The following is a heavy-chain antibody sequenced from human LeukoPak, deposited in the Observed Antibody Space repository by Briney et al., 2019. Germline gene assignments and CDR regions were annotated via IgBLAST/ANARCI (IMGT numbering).Heavy chain of an antibody. D-gene: IGHD1-26*01. CDR2: INPNSGGT. CDR3: ARDLKFGGSYYYFDY. J-gene: IGHJ4*02. V-gene: IGHV1-2*02. CDR1: VYTFTGYY. Sequence: ASVKVSCKASVYTFTGYYMHWVRQAPGQGLEWMGWINPNSGGTNYAQKFQGRVTMTRDTSISTAYMELSRLRSDDTAVYYCARDLKFGGSYYYFDYWGQGTLVTVSS.